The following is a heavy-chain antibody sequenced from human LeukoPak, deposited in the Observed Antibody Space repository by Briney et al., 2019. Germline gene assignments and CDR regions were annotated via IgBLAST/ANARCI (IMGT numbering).Heavy chain of an antibody. CDR2: ISYSGST. CDR1: GGSISPYY. CDR3: ARDRTYSDSSTTYFYGMDV. D-gene: IGHD1-26*01. V-gene: IGHV4-59*01. J-gene: IGHJ6*02. Sequence: PSETLSLTCSVSGGSISPYYWTWIRQPPGKGLEWIGYISYSGSTKYNPSLESRVTISVDTSKSQFSLKLRSVTAADTAVYYCARDRTYSDSSTTYFYGMDVWGHGTTVTVSS.